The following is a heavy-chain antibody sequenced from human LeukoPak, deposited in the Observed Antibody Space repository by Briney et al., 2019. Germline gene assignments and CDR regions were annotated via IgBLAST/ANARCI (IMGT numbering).Heavy chain of an antibody. CDR2: FIPIFGTA. Sequence: ASVKVSCKASGGTFSSYAISWVRQAPGQGLEWMGGFIPIFGTANYAQKFQGRVTITTDESSSTAYMELSSLRSEDTAVYYCATTYRGSPYYYYTDVWGKGTTVTVSS. D-gene: IGHD3-16*01. V-gene: IGHV1-69*05. J-gene: IGHJ6*03. CDR3: ATTYRGSPYYYYTDV. CDR1: GGTFSSYA.